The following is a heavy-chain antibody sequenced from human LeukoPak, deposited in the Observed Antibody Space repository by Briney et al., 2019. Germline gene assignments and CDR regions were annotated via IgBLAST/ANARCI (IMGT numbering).Heavy chain of an antibody. CDR1: GFTFSSYA. Sequence: PGGSLRLSCAASGFTFSSYAMHWVRQAPGKGLEWVAVISYDGSNKYYADSVKGRFTISRDDSKNTLYLQMNSLRAEDTAVYYCARVLWFGEELDYWGQGTLVTVSS. J-gene: IGHJ4*02. D-gene: IGHD3-10*01. CDR3: ARVLWFGEELDY. CDR2: ISYDGSNK. V-gene: IGHV3-30-3*01.